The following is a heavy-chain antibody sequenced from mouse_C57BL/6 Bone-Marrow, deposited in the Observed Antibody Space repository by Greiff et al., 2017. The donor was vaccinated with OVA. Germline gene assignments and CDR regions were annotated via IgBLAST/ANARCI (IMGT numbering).Heavy chain of an antibody. Sequence: EVQLQQSGPELVKPGASVKISCKASGYTFTDYYMNWVKQSHGKSLEWIGDINPNNGGTSYNQKFKGKATLTVDKSSSTAYMELRSLTSEDSAVYYCARGGPITTGFDYWGQGTTLTVSS. D-gene: IGHD1-1*01. V-gene: IGHV1-26*01. CDR3: ARGGPITTGFDY. CDR2: INPNNGGT. J-gene: IGHJ2*01. CDR1: GYTFTDYY.